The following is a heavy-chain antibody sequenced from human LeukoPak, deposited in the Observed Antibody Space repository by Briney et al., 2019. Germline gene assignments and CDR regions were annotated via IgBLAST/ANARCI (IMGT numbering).Heavy chain of an antibody. CDR3: ARADSRGSFFFDY. D-gene: IGHD3-22*01. Sequence: GGSLRLSCAASGFTVSSNYMSWVRQAPGKGLEWVSYISSSSSNIYYADSVKGRFTISRDNAKNSLYLQMNSLRVEDTAVYYCARADSRGSFFFDYWGQGTLVTVSS. CDR1: GFTVSSNY. CDR2: ISSSSSNI. J-gene: IGHJ4*02. V-gene: IGHV3-48*04.